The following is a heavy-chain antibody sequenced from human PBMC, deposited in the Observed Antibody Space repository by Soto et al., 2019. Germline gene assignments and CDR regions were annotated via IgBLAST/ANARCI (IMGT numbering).Heavy chain of an antibody. CDR2: INHSGST. Sequence: QVQLQQWGAGLLKPSETLSLTCAVYGGSFSGYYWSWIRQPPGKGLEWIGEINHSGSTNYNPSLKSRGTIALDTSTNNFSRKLSSVPAAATAVYYCARGAVVVAATAIDYWGQGTLVTVSS. CDR3: ARGAVVVAATAIDY. D-gene: IGHD2-15*01. V-gene: IGHV4-34*01. J-gene: IGHJ4*02. CDR1: GGSFSGYY.